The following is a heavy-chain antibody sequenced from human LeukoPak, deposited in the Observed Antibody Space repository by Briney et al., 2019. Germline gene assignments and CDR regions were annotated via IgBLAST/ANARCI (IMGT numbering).Heavy chain of an antibody. CDR1: GFTFNTYE. Sequence: PGGSLRLSCAASGFTFNTYEMNWVRQAPGRGLEWVSYISSSGITIFYADSVKGRFTISRDNAKNSLFLQMNSLRAEDTAVYYCARVRDRSLYYYWFDPWGQGTLVTVPS. V-gene: IGHV3-48*03. CDR2: ISSSGITI. D-gene: IGHD3-22*01. J-gene: IGHJ5*02. CDR3: ARVRDRSLYYYWFDP.